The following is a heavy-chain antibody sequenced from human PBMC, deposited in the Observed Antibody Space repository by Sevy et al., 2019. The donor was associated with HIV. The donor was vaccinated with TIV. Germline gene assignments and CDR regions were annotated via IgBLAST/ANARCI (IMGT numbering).Heavy chain of an antibody. CDR1: GGSITGYF. D-gene: IGHD2-8*01. V-gene: IGHV4-59*13. CDR2: IHYRGRT. J-gene: IGHJ4*02. CDR3: GRLHINGFVNS. Sequence: SETLSLTCTVSGGSITGYFWSWMRQPPGKGLEWIGNIHYRGRTNYNPSLTSRVTISVDTYENHFSLTLTSVTAADTAVYYCGRLHINGFVNSWGQGTLVTVSS.